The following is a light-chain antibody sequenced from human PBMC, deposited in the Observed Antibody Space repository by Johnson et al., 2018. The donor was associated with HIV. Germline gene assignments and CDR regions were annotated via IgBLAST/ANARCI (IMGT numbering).Light chain of an antibody. CDR2: ENN. CDR3: GTWDSGLGALYV. Sequence: QSVLTQPPSVSAAPGQKVTISCSGSSSNIGSNFVSWYQQLPGTAPKLLIYENNKRPSGIPDRFSGSKSGTSATLGITGLQTGDEADYYCGTWDSGLGALYVFGTGTKVTVL. V-gene: IGLV1-51*01. CDR1: SSNIGSNF. J-gene: IGLJ1*01.